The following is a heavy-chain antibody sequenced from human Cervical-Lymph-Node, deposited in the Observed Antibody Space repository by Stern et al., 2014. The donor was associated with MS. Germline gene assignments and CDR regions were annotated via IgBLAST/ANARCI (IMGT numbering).Heavy chain of an antibody. V-gene: IGHV5-51*03. D-gene: IGHD5-12*01. CDR1: GYLFDDYW. CDR2: IFPRDSNT. CDR3: ARSPATPSGYDRFDY. J-gene: IGHJ4*02. Sequence: MQLVQSGAEVKKPGESLKISCEASGYLFDDYWIGWVRQMSGRGLELVAIIFPRDSNTRYSPSVQGQVTISADQSISTAYLQWSSLKPSDTAMYYCARSPATPSGYDRFDYWGQGALVTVSS.